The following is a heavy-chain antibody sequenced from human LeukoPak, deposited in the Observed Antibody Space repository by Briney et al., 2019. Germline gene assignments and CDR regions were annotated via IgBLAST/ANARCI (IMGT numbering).Heavy chain of an antibody. CDR2: MNPNSGNT. D-gene: IGHD1-26*01. CDR1: GYTFTSYD. J-gene: IGHJ4*02. Sequence: VASVKVSCKASGYTFTSYDINWVRQATGQGLEWMGWMNPNSGNTGYAQKFQGRVTMTRNTSISTAYMELSSLRPEDTAVYYCATDGIPGATTTLDYWGQGTLVTVSS. V-gene: IGHV1-8*01. CDR3: ATDGIPGATTTLDY.